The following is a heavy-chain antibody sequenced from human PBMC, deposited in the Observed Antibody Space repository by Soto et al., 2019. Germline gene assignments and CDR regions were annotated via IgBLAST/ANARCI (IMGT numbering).Heavy chain of an antibody. J-gene: IGHJ6*03. CDR1: GGSFSGYY. CDR2: INHSGST. Sequence: TSETLSLTCAFYGGSFSGYYWSLIRQPPGKGLEWIGEINHSGSTNYNPSLKSRVTISVDTSKNQFSLKLSSVTAADTAVYYCARGLTYYDILTGYSGYYYYMDVWGKGTTVTVSS. V-gene: IGHV4-34*01. CDR3: ARGLTYYDILTGYSGYYYYMDV. D-gene: IGHD3-9*01.